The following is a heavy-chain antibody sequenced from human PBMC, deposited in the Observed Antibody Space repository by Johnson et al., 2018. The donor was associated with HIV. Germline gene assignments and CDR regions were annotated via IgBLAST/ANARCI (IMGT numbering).Heavy chain of an antibody. D-gene: IGHD1-26*01. CDR3: ARVRGWSYYLDGFDI. V-gene: IGHV3-74*02. J-gene: IGHJ3*02. Sequence: VQLVESGGGVVQPGRSLRLSCAASVFTFSSYWMHWVRQAPGKGLVWVSRINSDGSSTSYADSVKGRFTISRANAKNTLYLQMNSLRAEDTAVYYCARVRGWSYYLDGFDIWGQGTMVTVSS. CDR1: VFTFSSYW. CDR2: INSDGSST.